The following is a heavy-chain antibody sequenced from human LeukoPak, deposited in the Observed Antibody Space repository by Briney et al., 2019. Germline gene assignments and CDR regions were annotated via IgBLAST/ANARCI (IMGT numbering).Heavy chain of an antibody. V-gene: IGHV6-1*01. J-gene: IGHJ4*02. CDR3: ARDLYCSSYSCSFDY. CDR2: TYYRSQWYS. CDR1: GDSVSSDGVA. Sequence: SQTLSLTCAISGDSVSSDGVAWNWIRQSTSRGLEWLGRTYYRSQWYSDYAASVKSRITINPDTSKNQFSLQLKSVTPEDTAVYYCARDLYCSSYSCSFDYWGQGTLVTVSS. D-gene: IGHD2-15*01.